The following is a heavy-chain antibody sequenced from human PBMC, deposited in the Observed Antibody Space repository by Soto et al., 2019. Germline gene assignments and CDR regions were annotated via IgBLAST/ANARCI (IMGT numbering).Heavy chain of an antibody. V-gene: IGHV3-30*18. CDR2: ILYDGSKK. D-gene: IGHD6-19*01. J-gene: IGHJ6*02. CDR3: VKDGSSGWPYFDDMDV. Sequence: QVQLVESGGGVVQRGRSLRLSCAASGFTFSSYGMHWVRQAPGKGLEWVAVILYDGSKKYYADSVKGRFTISRDNSKNTLYLQMSSLRAEDTALYYCVKDGSSGWPYFDDMDVWGQGTTVTVSS. CDR1: GFTFSSYG.